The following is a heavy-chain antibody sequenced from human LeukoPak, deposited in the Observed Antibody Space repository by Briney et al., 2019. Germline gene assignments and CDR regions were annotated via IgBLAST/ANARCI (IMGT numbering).Heavy chain of an antibody. J-gene: IGHJ5*02. CDR1: GYIFTSYG. V-gene: IGHV1-18*01. D-gene: IGHD3-22*01. Sequence: ASVKVSCKASGYIFTSYGISWVRQAPGQGLEWMGWISVYNGNTNYPQRLQGRVTITTDTSTTTAYMELRSLRSDDTAVYYCARDINGYYYDSHGYYPTDLWGQGTVVTVSS. CDR2: ISVYNGNT. CDR3: ARDINGYYYDSHGYYPTDL.